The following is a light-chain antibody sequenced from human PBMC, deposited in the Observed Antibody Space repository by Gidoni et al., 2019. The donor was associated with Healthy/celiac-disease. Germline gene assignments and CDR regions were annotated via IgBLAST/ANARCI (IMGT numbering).Light chain of an antibody. Sequence: QSVLTQPPSVSGAPGQRGTIPCTGSSSNIGAGYAVHWYQQLPGTAPKLLSYGNSNRPSGVPDRFSGSKSGTSASLAITGLQAEDEADYYCQSYDSSLSAYVVFGGGTKLTVL. V-gene: IGLV1-40*01. CDR2: GNS. CDR3: QSYDSSLSAYVV. J-gene: IGLJ2*01. CDR1: SSNIGAGYA.